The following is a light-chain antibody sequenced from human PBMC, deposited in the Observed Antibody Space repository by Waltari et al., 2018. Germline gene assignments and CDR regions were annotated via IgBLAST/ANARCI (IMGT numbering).Light chain of an antibody. CDR1: SSDVGPYTY. J-gene: IGLJ1*01. Sequence: QSALTQPASVSGSPGQSLPIPCTRTSSDVGPYTYFSWYQQHPGRAPKLIIYDVNNRPSGISSRFSGSKSGNTASLTFSGLQAEDEADYYCNSYASSGTYVFGTGTKVTVL. CDR3: NSYASSGTYV. CDR2: DVN. V-gene: IGLV2-14*03.